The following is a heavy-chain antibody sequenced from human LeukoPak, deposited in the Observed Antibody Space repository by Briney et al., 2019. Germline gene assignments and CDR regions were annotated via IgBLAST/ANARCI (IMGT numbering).Heavy chain of an antibody. V-gene: IGHV3-23*01. D-gene: IGHD3-22*01. CDR1: GFTFSSYA. J-gene: IGHJ4*02. CDR3: AIMHPYYDGSGYWVQ. Sequence: GGSLRLSCAASGFTFSSYAMSWVRQAPGKGLERVSAISGSGGSTYYADSVKGRFTISRDNSKNTLYLQMNSLRAEDTAVYYCAIMHPYYDGSGYWVQWGQGTLVTVSS. CDR2: ISGSGGST.